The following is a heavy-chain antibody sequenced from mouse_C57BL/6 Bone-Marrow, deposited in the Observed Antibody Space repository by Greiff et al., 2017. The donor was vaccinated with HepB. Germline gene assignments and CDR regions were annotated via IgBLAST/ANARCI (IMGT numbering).Heavy chain of an antibody. V-gene: IGHV5-4*01. CDR1: GFTFSSYA. J-gene: IGHJ2*01. Sequence: DVHLVESGGGLVKPGGSLKLSCAASGFTFSSYAMSWVRQTPEKRLEWVATISDGGSYTYYPDNVKGRFTISRDNAKNNLYLQMSHLKSEDTAMYYCASHISFDYWGQGTTLTVSS. CDR3: ASHISFDY. D-gene: IGHD1-1*01. CDR2: ISDGGSYT.